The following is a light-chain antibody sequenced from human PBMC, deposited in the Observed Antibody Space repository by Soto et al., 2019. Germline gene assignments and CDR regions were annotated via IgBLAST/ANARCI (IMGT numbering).Light chain of an antibody. CDR1: QSVSSY. J-gene: IGKJ4*01. CDR3: QQRSSWPLT. V-gene: IGKV3-11*01. Sequence: EIVLTQSPATLSLSPGERATLSCRASQSVSSYLAWYQQKPGQAPRLLIYDASNRATGIPARFSGSGSGTDFTLTISGLEPEDFEVYYCQQRSSWPLTFGGGTKVELK. CDR2: DAS.